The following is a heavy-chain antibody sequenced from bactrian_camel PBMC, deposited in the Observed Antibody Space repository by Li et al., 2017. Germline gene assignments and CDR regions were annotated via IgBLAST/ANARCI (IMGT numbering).Heavy chain of an antibody. CDR3: AGEVKFGWGDCNDGPGEYIY. D-gene: IGHD5*01. V-gene: IGHV3S1*01. Sequence: VQLVESGGGLVQPGGSLRLSCAASGFNFSDYWMYWVRQAPGKGLEWVVSISDDSRATQYKDFLEARFTISRDNSKSTLYLQMNSLKSEDTATYYCAGEVKFGWGDCNDGPGEYIYWGQG. J-gene: IGHJ4*01. CDR1: GFNFSDYW. CDR2: ISDDSRAT.